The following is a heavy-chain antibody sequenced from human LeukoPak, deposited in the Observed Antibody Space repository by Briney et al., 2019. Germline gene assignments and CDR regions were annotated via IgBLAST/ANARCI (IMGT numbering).Heavy chain of an antibody. Sequence: GGSLRLSCASSGFTFTSYAVSWVRPAPGKGLEWVSTISYSGGTTYHTDSVKGRFTISRDISKNTVYLQMNSLKAEDTAVYYCAKDGVVRGLGPYYFDSWGQGSLVTVSS. J-gene: IGHJ4*02. D-gene: IGHD3-10*01. CDR2: ISYSGGTT. V-gene: IGHV3-23*01. CDR1: GFTFTSYA. CDR3: AKDGVVRGLGPYYFDS.